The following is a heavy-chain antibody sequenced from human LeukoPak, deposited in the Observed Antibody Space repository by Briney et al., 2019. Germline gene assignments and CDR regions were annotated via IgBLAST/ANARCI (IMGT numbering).Heavy chain of an antibody. D-gene: IGHD5-24*01. V-gene: IGHV4-39*01. CDR3: ARHVKMSTKEIDY. CDR1: GGSISSSSYY. CDR2: IYYAGST. Sequence: PSETLSLTCTVSGGSISSSSYYWGWIRQTPGKGLEWIGNIYYAGSTYYNPSLKSRVAMSVDTSKNQFSLKLSSVTAADTAVYYCARHVKMSTKEIDYWGQGTLVTVSS. J-gene: IGHJ4*02.